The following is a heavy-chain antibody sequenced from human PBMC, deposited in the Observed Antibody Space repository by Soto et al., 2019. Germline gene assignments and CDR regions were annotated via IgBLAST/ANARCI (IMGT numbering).Heavy chain of an antibody. CDR3: ARDEVVVVPAAPPYGMDV. CDR1: GFTFSSYA. Sequence: PGGSLRLSCAASGFTFSSYAMHWVRQAPGKGLEWVAVISYDGSSKYYADSVKGRFTISRDNSKNTLYLQMNSLRAEDTAVYYCARDEVVVVPAAPPYGMDVWGQGTTVTVSS. D-gene: IGHD2-2*01. CDR2: ISYDGSSK. V-gene: IGHV3-30-3*01. J-gene: IGHJ6*02.